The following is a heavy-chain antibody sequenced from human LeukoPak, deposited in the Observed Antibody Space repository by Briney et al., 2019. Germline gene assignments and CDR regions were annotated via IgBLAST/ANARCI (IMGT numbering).Heavy chain of an antibody. D-gene: IGHD3-10*01. CDR2: ISAYNGNT. J-gene: IGHJ6*02. CDR3: ARDGTLIRGVSLDYYYYGMDV. V-gene: IGHV1-18*01. Sequence: ASVKVSCKASGYTFISYGISWVRQAPGQGLEWMGWISAYNGNTNYAQKLQGRVTMTTDTSTSTAYMELRSLRSDDTAVYYCARDGTLIRGVSLDYYYYGMDVWGQGTTVTVSS. CDR1: GYTFISYG.